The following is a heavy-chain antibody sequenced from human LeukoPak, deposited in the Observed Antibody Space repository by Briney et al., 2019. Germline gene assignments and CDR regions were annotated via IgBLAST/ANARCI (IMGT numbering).Heavy chain of an antibody. J-gene: IGHJ6*03. Sequence: PSETLSLTCTVSGGSISSYYWSWIRQPAGKGLEWIGRIYTSGSTNYNPSLESRVTMSVDTSKNQFSLKLSSVTAADTAVYYCARPGYSYATPHYYYMDVWGKGTTVTVSS. CDR3: ARPGYSYATPHYYYMDV. D-gene: IGHD5-18*01. CDR1: GGSISSYY. V-gene: IGHV4-4*07. CDR2: IYTSGST.